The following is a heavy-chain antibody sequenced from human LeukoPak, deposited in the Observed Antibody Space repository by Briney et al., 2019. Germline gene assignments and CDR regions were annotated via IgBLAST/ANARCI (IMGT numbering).Heavy chain of an antibody. D-gene: IGHD3-3*02. Sequence: SETLSLTCSVSGVSIGSGGYYWSWLRQHPGKGLEWIGYVFFSGSTYYNPYLKSRVNISVDTSENHFSLKVTSVTAADTAVYYCARVVAGLAALDVWGQGTLVTVSS. J-gene: IGHJ3*01. CDR2: VFFSGST. CDR3: ARVVAGLAALDV. CDR1: GVSIGSGGYY. V-gene: IGHV4-31*03.